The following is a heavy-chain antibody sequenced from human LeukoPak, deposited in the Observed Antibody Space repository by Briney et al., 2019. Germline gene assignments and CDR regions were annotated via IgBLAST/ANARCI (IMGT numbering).Heavy chain of an antibody. D-gene: IGHD5-24*01. CDR3: ARDLSIADGDYGMDV. V-gene: IGHV3-33*01. Sequence: PGGSLRLSCAVSGFTFSSYGMHWVRQAPGQGLVWVAVIWYDGSNKHYPDSVKGRITISRDNSKNTLYLQMNSLRAEDTAVYYCARDLSIADGDYGMDVWGQGTTVTVSS. CDR1: GFTFSSYG. CDR2: IWYDGSNK. J-gene: IGHJ6*02.